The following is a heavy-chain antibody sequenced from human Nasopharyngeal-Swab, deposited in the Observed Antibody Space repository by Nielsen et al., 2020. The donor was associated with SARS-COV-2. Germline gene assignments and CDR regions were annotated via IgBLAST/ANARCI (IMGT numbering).Heavy chain of an antibody. J-gene: IGHJ6*03. CDR2: INHSGNT. CDR1: GGSFSGYY. CDR3: ASLRDYANYYMDV. V-gene: IGHV4-34*01. Sequence: SETLSLTCAVYGGSFSGYYWSWIRQPPGKGLEWIGEINHSGNTKYNPSLKSRVTLSVDTSKNQFSLKLSSVTAADTAVYYCASLRDYANYYMDVWGKGTTVTVSS. D-gene: IGHD4-17*01.